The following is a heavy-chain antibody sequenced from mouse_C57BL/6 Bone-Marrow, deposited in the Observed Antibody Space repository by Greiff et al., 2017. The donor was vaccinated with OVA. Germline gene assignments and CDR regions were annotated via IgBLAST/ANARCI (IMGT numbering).Heavy chain of an antibody. CDR1: GFSINSDCY. CDR3: ARGQLRPPYYYAMDY. CDR2: TFYSGIT. D-gene: IGHD3-2*02. V-gene: IGHV3-3*01. Sequence: DVQLQESGPSLVRPSQTLSLTCTVTGFSINSDCYWIWIRQFPGNKLEYIGYTFYSGITYYNPSLESRTYITRDTSKNQFSLKLSSVTTEDTATYYCARGQLRPPYYYAMDYWGQGTSVTVSS. J-gene: IGHJ4*01.